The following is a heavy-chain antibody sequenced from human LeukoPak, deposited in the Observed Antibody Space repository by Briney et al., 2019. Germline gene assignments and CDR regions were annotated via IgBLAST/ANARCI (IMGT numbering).Heavy chain of an antibody. Sequence: ASVKVSCKASGYTFTSHYMHWVRQAPGQGLEWMGIINPSGGSTNYAQKFQGRVIMTRDMSTSTVYMELSSLRSEDTAVYYCARGGVIIPAAMTVYYYCYYMDVWGKGTTVTVSS. J-gene: IGHJ6*03. CDR2: INPSGGST. D-gene: IGHD2-2*01. V-gene: IGHV1-46*01. CDR1: GYTFTSHY. CDR3: ARGGVIIPAAMTVYYYCYYMDV.